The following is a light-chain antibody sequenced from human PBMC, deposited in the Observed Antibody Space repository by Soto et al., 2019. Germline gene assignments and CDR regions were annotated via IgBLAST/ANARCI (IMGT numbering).Light chain of an antibody. CDR2: DAS. CDR3: QQRSNWPPT. J-gene: IGKJ4*01. CDR1: QSVSSY. V-gene: IGKV3-11*01. Sequence: EIVLTQSPATLSLSPCERAALSGRASQSVSSYLAWYQQKPGQAPRLLIYDASNRATGIPARFSGSGSGTDFTLTISSLEPEDFAVYYCQQRSNWPPTFGGGTKVDIK.